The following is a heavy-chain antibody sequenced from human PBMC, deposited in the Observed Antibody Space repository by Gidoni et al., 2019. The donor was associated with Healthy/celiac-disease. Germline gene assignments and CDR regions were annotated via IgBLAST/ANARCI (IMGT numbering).Heavy chain of an antibody. V-gene: IGHV3-23*01. D-gene: IGHD2-15*01. CDR1: GFTFSSYA. J-gene: IGHJ4*02. CDR3: AKDLDVVVVAATSFDY. Sequence: EVQLLESGGGLVQPGGSLRLSCAASGFTFSSYAMSWVRQAPGKGLEWVSAISYSGGSTYYADAVKGRFTISRDNSKNTLYLQMNSLRAEDTAVYYCAKDLDVVVVAATSFDYWGQGTLVTVSS. CDR2: ISYSGGST.